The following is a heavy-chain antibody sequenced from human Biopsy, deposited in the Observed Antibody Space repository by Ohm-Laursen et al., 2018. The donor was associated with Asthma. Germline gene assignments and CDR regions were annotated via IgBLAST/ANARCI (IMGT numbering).Heavy chain of an antibody. Sequence: TQTLTLPCTFSGFSLSTRAMCVPWIRQPPGKALEWLALIDPDADKYYNRSLRTRLTISQGTSKNLVVLPMTNMDPVDTATYYCTRIRQCYCGPSSFLSDGVYVWGQGTTVTVSS. CDR2: IDPDADK. CDR3: TRIRQCYCGPSSFLSDGVYV. V-gene: IGHV2-70*01. J-gene: IGHJ6*02. D-gene: IGHD2-21*01. CDR1: GFSLSTRAMC.